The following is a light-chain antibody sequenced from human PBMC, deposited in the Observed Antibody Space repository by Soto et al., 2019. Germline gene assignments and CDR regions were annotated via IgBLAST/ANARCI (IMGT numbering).Light chain of an antibody. J-gene: IGKJ4*01. Sequence: ETVMTQSPATLSVSPGERATLSCRASQSVGSNLAWYQQKPGQAPRLLIYGASTRATGIPARFSGSGSGTEFTLTLSSLQSEDFAVYSCQQYNDWPPLTFGGGTKVEIK. V-gene: IGKV3-15*01. CDR1: QSVGSN. CDR2: GAS. CDR3: QQYNDWPPLT.